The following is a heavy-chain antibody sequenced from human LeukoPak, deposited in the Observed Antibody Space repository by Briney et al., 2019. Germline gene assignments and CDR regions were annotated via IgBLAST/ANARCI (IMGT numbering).Heavy chain of an antibody. Sequence: ASVKVSCKASGYTCTGYYMHWVRQAPGQGLEWMGRINPYSGGTNYAQKFQGRVTMTRDTSISTAYMELSRLRSDDTAVYYCAKDIRFGAVIDHYYGMDVWGQGTTVTVSS. J-gene: IGHJ6*02. CDR3: AKDIRFGAVIDHYYGMDV. D-gene: IGHD3-3*01. CDR2: INPYSGGT. V-gene: IGHV1-2*06. CDR1: GYTCTGYY.